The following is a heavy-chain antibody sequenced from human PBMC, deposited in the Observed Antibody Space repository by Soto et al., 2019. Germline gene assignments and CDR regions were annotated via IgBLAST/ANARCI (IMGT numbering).Heavy chain of an antibody. CDR2: ISSSSAYI. Sequence: EVHLVEAGGGLVKRGESLTLSCEASGFPSGSFTLNWVRQAPGKGLEWVSSISSSSAYIYYAESVKGRFTISRDNARSTLYLQMNSLRLDDTAVYFCARDGLTFGGDWGQGTLVAVSS. CDR1: GFPSGSFT. CDR3: ARDGLTFGGD. D-gene: IGHD3-16*01. V-gene: IGHV3-21*06. J-gene: IGHJ4*02.